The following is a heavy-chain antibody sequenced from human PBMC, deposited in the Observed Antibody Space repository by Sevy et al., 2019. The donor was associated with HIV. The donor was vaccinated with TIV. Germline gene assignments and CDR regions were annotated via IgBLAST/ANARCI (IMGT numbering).Heavy chain of an antibody. CDR2: ISRSGGST. J-gene: IGHJ1*01. CDR1: GFTFSAYA. CDR3: ATLRGGLYGSGYFQN. Sequence: GGSLRLSCAASGFTFSAYAMSWVRQAPGKGLKWVSCISRSGGSTYYADSVKGRFSISRDTSKNTLYLQMNSLRAEDTAVYYCATLRGGLYGSGYFQNWGQCTQVTVSS. D-gene: IGHD3-10*01. V-gene: IGHV3-23*01.